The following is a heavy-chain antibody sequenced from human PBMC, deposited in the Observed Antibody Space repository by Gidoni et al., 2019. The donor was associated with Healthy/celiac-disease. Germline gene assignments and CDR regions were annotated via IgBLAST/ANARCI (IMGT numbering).Heavy chain of an antibody. Sequence: EVQLVESGGGLVQPGGSLRLSCAASGFTFSSYWMSWVRQAPGKGLEWVANIKQDGSEKYYVDSVKGRFTISRDNAKNSLYLQMNSLRAEDTAVYYCAGALLIWGYITGTAPLDYWGQGTLVTVSS. CDR2: IKQDGSEK. J-gene: IGHJ4*02. V-gene: IGHV3-7*03. D-gene: IGHD1-20*01. CDR3: AGALLIWGYITGTAPLDY. CDR1: GFTFSSYW.